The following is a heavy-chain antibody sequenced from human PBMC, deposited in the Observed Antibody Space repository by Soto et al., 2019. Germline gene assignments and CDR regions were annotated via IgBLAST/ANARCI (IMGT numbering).Heavy chain of an antibody. V-gene: IGHV4-59*08. CDR1: GGTPSSLPYP. J-gene: IGHJ6*02. D-gene: IGHD3-10*01. Sequence: PSEDLSLPHTGSGGTPSSLPYPVCSLLLVPPGKGLEWIGYISKSGYTSYNPSLKSRVMLSVDTSKNQCSLELTSVIAADAAVYYCTTQGFGVLHGLVNVWGQGTTVTVSS. CDR2: ISKSGYT. CDR3: TTQGFGVLHGLVNV.